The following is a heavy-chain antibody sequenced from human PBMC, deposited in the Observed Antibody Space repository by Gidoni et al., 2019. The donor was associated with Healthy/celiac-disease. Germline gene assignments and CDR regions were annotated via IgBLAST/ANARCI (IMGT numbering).Heavy chain of an antibody. Sequence: QVQLVESGGGVVQPGRSLRLSCAASGFTVSSYAMHWVRQAPGKGLEWVAVISYDGSNKYYADSVKGRFTISRDNSKNTLYLQMNSLRAEDTAVYYCARDLDDYSNYSYWGQGTLVTVSS. V-gene: IGHV3-30-3*01. D-gene: IGHD4-4*01. CDR3: ARDLDDYSNYSY. J-gene: IGHJ4*02. CDR2: ISYDGSNK. CDR1: GFTVSSYA.